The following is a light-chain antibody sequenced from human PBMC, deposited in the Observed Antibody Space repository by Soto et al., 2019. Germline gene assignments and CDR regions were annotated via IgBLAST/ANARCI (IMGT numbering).Light chain of an antibody. CDR1: QTISSW. V-gene: IGKV1-5*03. CDR2: EAS. Sequence: DIRMTQSPSTLSGSVGDRVTITCRASQTISSWLAWYQQKPGKAPNLLIYEASSLKSGVPSWFSGSGCGTEVTLTISSLQPDDFAVYYCQHYNSYPETFGQGTKVDI. J-gene: IGKJ1*01. CDR3: QHYNSYPET.